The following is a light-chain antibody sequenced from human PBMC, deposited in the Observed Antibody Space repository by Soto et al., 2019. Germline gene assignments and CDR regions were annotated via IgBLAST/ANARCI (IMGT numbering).Light chain of an antibody. J-gene: IGKJ2*01. CDR3: HQYKTYS. Sequence: DIQMTQSPTTLSASVGDRVTITCRGRQEGSTWLAWYQQKPGKAPKLLIYKGSTLESGVPFRFSGSGSGTEFTLTISNLQPDDFATDDYHQYKTYSFGQGTKVDIK. CDR1: QEGSTW. CDR2: KGS. V-gene: IGKV1-5*03.